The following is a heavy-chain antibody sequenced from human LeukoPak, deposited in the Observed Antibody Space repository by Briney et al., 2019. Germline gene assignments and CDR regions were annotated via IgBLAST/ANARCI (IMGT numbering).Heavy chain of an antibody. D-gene: IGHD2-2*01. CDR3: ARDWPIVVVPAATDFDY. CDR2: ISAYNGNT. CDR1: GGTFSSYA. Sequence: GASVKVSCKASGGTFSSYAISWVRQAPGQGLEWMGWISAYNGNTNYAQKLQGRVTMTTDTSTSTAYMELRSLRSDDTAVYYCARDWPIVVVPAATDFDYWGQGTLVTVSS. J-gene: IGHJ4*02. V-gene: IGHV1-18*01.